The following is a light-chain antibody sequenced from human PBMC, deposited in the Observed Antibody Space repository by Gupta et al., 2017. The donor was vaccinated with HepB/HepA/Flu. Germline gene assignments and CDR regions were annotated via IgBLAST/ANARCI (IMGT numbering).Light chain of an antibody. V-gene: IGLV6-57*02. J-gene: IGLJ2*01. CDR3: QSLDSDTDCVV. Sequence: TLTAPHVASDSPGKTVTNYCSGSAGSIGGNFVQWYAQRPGRAPTNVIHENDQRPSVVPELFSGSIDRSSNTASLTISGLKTEDEADYYCQSLDSDTDCVVFGGGTKMTVL. CDR2: END. CDR1: AGSIGGNF.